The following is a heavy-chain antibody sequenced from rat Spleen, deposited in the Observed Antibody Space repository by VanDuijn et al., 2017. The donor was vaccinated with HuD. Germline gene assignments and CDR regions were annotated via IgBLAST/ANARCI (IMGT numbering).Heavy chain of an antibody. CDR3: ARLDGYYHYVMDA. V-gene: IGHV5S10*01. CDR2: ILYDGSRT. Sequence: EVQLVESGGGLVQPGRSLTLSCAASGFTFSDYNMAWVRQAPKKGLEWVATILYDGSRTYYRDSVKGRFTLSRDNAKNSLYLQMNSLKSEDTATYYCARLDGYYHYVMDAWGQGASVTVSS. CDR1: GFTFSDYN. D-gene: IGHD1-12*03. J-gene: IGHJ4*01.